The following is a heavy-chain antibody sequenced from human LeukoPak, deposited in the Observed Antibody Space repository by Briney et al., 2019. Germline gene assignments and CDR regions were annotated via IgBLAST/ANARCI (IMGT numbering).Heavy chain of an antibody. J-gene: IGHJ4*02. Sequence: SVKVSCKASGGTFSSYAISWVRQAPGQGLEWMGGIIPIFGTANYAQKFQGRVTITADESTSTAYMELSRLRSEDTAVYYCARAIPNVDAVVTHFDYWGQGTLVTVSS. CDR2: IIPIFGTA. CDR1: GGTFSSYA. V-gene: IGHV1-69*13. CDR3: ARAIPNVDAVVTHFDY. D-gene: IGHD4-23*01.